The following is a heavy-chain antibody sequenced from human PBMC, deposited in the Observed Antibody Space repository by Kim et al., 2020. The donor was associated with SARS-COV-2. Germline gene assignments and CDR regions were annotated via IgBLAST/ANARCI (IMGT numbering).Heavy chain of an antibody. D-gene: IGHD1-26*01. CDR2: INPNSGGT. Sequence: ASVKVSCKASGYTFTGYYMHWVRQAPGQGLEWMGWINPNSGGTNYAQKFQGRVTMTRDTSISTAYMELSRLRSDDTAVYYCARLGAGTACYYYGMDVGGQGTTVPVPS. CDR3: ARLGAGTACYYYGMDV. J-gene: IGHJ6*02. V-gene: IGHV1-2*02. CDR1: GYTFTGYY.